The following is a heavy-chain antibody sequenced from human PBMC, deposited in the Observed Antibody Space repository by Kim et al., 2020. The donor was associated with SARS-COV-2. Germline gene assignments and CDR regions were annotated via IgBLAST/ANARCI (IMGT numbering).Heavy chain of an antibody. V-gene: IGHV4-39*01. D-gene: IGHD4-17*01. J-gene: IGHJ3*02. Sequence: SETLSLTCTVSGGSISSSSYYWGWIRQPPGKGLEWIGSIYYSGSTYYNPSLKSRVTISVDTSKNQFSLKLSSVTAADTAVYYCARLPQEYYGDYVYDAFDIWGQGTMVTVSS. CDR1: GGSISSSSYY. CDR3: ARLPQEYYGDYVYDAFDI. CDR2: IYYSGST.